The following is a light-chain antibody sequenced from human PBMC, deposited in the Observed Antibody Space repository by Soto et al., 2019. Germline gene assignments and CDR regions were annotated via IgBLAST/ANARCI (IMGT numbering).Light chain of an antibody. J-gene: IGLJ1*01. CDR3: CSFAGSSTYV. V-gene: IGLV2-23*01. CDR2: EGS. Sequence: QSVLTQPASVSGSPGQSITISCTGTSSDVGSYNLVSWYQHHPGKAPKLMIYEGSKRPSGVSNRFSGSKSGNTASLTISGLQAKDEADYYCCSFAGSSTYVFGTGTKVTGL. CDR1: SSDVGSYNL.